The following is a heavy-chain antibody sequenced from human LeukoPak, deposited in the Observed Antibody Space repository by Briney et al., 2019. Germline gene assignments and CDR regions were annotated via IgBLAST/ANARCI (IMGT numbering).Heavy chain of an antibody. Sequence: ASVKVSCKSSGYTFTGYYIHWVRQAPGQGLEWMGWINPKSGGTNYAQKFQGRVTVTRDTSISTAYMELSRLRSDDTAVYYCGRNRLGKAFDIWGQGTMVTVSS. CDR3: GRNRLGKAFDI. V-gene: IGHV1-2*02. CDR1: GYTFTGYY. J-gene: IGHJ3*02. CDR2: INPKSGGT. D-gene: IGHD7-27*01.